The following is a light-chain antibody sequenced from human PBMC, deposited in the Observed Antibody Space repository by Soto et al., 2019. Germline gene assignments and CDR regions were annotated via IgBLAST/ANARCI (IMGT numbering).Light chain of an antibody. CDR3: QHYGSPSWT. V-gene: IGKV3-20*01. J-gene: IGKJ1*01. CDR1: QSVTSNY. CDR2: AAS. Sequence: EIVLTQSPVTLSLSPGESATLSCRASQSVTSNYLAWYQQKPGQAPRILIFAASSRATGIPDKFSGSGSGTDLTLTISRLEPDDFAVYYCQHYGSPSWTFGQGTKVEIK.